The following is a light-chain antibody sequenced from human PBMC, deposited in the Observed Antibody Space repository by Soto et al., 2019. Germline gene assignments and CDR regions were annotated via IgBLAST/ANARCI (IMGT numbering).Light chain of an antibody. Sequence: IVMTQSPDSLAVSLGERATINCKSSQSVLFSSNNKNYLAWYQQKPGQPPKLLIYWASTRESGVPDRFSVRGSGTDFTLTISSLQAEDAAVYYCQQYYGIPYTFGQGTKLEIK. CDR3: QQYYGIPYT. CDR2: WAS. V-gene: IGKV4-1*01. J-gene: IGKJ2*01. CDR1: QSVLFSSNNKNY.